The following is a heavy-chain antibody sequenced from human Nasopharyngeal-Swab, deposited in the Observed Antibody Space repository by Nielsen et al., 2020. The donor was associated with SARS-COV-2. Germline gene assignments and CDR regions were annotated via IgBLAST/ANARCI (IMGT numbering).Heavy chain of an antibody. Sequence: GGSLRLSCAASGFTFSSYGMNWVRQAPGKGLEWVSSISSSSSYIYYADSVKGRFTISRDNAKNSLYLQMNSLRAEDTAVYYCARDRRNLILTGFYDYWGQGTLVTVSS. J-gene: IGHJ4*02. D-gene: IGHD3-9*01. CDR3: ARDRRNLILTGFYDY. V-gene: IGHV3-21*01. CDR2: ISSSSSYI. CDR1: GFTFSSYG.